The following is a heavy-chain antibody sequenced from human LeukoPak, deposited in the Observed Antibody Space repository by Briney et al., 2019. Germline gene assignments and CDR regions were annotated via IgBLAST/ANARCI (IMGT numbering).Heavy chain of an antibody. CDR2: MNPNSGDR. V-gene: IGHV1-8*01. D-gene: IGHD2-2*02. CDR3: ARGHKDCSRISCFTIYYYHGMDI. J-gene: IGHJ6*02. Sequence: ASVKVSCKASGYTVTSYDINWVRQAPGQGLEWMGWMNPNSGDRGNAQKFQGRVTMTSDTSISTAYMELSSLRSDDTAVYYCARGHKDCSRISCFTIYYYHGMDIWGQGTMVTVFS. CDR1: GYTVTSYD.